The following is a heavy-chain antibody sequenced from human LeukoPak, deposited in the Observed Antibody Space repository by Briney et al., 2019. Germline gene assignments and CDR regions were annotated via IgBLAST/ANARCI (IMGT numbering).Heavy chain of an antibody. J-gene: IGHJ4*02. CDR1: GFTVITND. Sequence: GGSVRLSCAASGFTVITNDMTWVRQAPGKGLEWVSVLYSDGNTKYADSVQGRFTISRDNSKNTLYLEMNSLSPDDTAVYYCARGVEPLAANTLAYWGQGTLVTVSS. D-gene: IGHD1-14*01. CDR2: LYSDGNT. CDR3: ARGVEPLAANTLAY. V-gene: IGHV3-53*01.